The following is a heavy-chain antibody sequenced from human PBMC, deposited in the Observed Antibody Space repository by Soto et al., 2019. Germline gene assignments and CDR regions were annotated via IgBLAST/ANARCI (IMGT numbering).Heavy chain of an antibody. CDR1: GGSISSSSYY. CDR2: IYYSGST. CDR3: ARYCSSTSCYEAYAFDI. Sequence: QLQLQESGPGLVKPSETLSLTCTVSGGSISSSSYYWGWIRQPPGKGLEWIGSIYYSGSTYYNPSLKRRVTISVDTSKNQFSLKLSSVTAADTAVYYCARYCSSTSCYEAYAFDIWGQGTMVTVSS. J-gene: IGHJ3*02. D-gene: IGHD2-2*01. V-gene: IGHV4-39*01.